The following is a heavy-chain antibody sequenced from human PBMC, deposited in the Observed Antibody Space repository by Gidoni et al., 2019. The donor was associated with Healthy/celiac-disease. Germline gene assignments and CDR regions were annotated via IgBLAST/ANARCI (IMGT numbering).Heavy chain of an antibody. CDR3: AKEAITIFGVVISRSFDY. CDR2: ISGSGGST. CDR1: GFTFSSYA. D-gene: IGHD3-3*01. J-gene: IGHJ4*02. V-gene: IGHV3-23*01. Sequence: EVQLLESGGGLVQPGGSLRLSCAASGFTFSSYALSWVRQAPGKGLEWVSAISGSGGSTYYADSVKGRFTISRDNSKNTLYLQMNSLRAEDTAVYYCAKEAITIFGVVISRSFDYWGQGTLVTVSS.